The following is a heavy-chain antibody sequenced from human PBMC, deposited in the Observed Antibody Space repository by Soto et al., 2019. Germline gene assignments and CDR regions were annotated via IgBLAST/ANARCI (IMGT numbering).Heavy chain of an antibody. CDR2: ISESATSI. CDR1: GFTFSSYS. J-gene: IGHJ5*02. D-gene: IGHD2-15*01. Sequence: EVQLVESGGGLVKPGGSLRLSCAASGFTFSSYSMNWVRQAPGEGLEWVSSISESATSIFYADSVKGRFTISRDNAKNSLYLQMNSLRAEDTAVYYCARDDLRDQRVAPNWFVPWGQGTLVIVSS. CDR3: ARDDLRDQRVAPNWFVP. V-gene: IGHV3-21*01.